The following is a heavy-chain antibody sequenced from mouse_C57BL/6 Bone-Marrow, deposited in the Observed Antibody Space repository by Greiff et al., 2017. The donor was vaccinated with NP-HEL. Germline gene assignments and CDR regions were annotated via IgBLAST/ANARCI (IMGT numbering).Heavy chain of an antibody. CDR2: IYPGSGST. D-gene: IGHD1-1*01. CDR1: GYTFTSYW. CDR3: AIIITTVVAPYAMDY. J-gene: IGHJ4*01. V-gene: IGHV1-55*01. Sequence: QVHVKQPGAELVKPGASVKMSCKASGYTFTSYWITWVKQRPGQGLEWIGDIYPGSGSTNYNEKFKSKATLTVDTSSSTAYMQLSSLTSEDSAVYYCAIIITTVVAPYAMDYWGQGTSVTVSS.